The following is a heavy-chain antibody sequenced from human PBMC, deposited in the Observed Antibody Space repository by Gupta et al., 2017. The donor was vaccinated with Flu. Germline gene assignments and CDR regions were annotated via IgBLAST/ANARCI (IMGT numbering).Heavy chain of an antibody. CDR1: GYTFSAFY. J-gene: IGHJ3*02. CDR3: ARKSWGTLDI. Sequence: QLVQSGTEVKKPGASVKVSCKASGYTFSAFYVHWVRQAPGQGLEWMGWINPNNGVTKYAQKFQARVAMTGDTSLSTAYMELSGLSSDDTAVYFCARKSWGTLDIWGQGTMVTV. D-gene: IGHD3-16*01. CDR2: INPNNGVT. V-gene: IGHV1-2*02.